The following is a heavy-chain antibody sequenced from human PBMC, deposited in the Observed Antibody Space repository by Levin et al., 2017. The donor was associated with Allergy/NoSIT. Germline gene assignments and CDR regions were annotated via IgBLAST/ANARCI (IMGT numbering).Heavy chain of an antibody. CDR2: INGGGTTS. CDR3: AREYRHEVYQFYAMDV. Sequence: GGSLRLSCAASGFTFSDYWMHWVRQAPGEGLVWVSHINGGGTTSTYADSVKGRFTISRDNAKNTVYLQLNSLRAEDTAVYYGAREYRHEVYQFYAMDVWGQGTTVTVSS. CDR1: GFTFSDYW. D-gene: IGHD6-19*01. J-gene: IGHJ6*02. V-gene: IGHV3-74*01.